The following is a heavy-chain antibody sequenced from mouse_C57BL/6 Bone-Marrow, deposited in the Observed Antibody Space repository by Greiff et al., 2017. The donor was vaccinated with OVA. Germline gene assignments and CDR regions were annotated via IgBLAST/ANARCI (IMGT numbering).Heavy chain of an antibody. V-gene: IGHV1-54*01. CDR2: INPGSGGT. CDR1: GYAFTNYL. Sequence: VKLQESGAELVRPGTSVKVSCKASGYAFTNYLIEWVKQRPGQGLEWIGVINPGSGGTNYNEKFKGKATLTADKSSSTAYMQLSSLTSEDSAVYFCARRYWYFDVWGTGTTVTVSS. J-gene: IGHJ1*03. CDR3: ARRYWYFDV.